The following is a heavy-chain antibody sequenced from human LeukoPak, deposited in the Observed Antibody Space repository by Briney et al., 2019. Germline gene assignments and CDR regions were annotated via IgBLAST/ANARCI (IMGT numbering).Heavy chain of an antibody. CDR1: GYTFSSYY. D-gene: IGHD6-19*01. CDR3: ARGSQWLVLGY. J-gene: IGHJ4*02. CDR2: INPSSGST. Sequence: GASVKVSCKASGYTFSSYYIHWVRQAPGQGLEWMGIINPSSGSTSYAQKFQGRVTMTSDTSTTTVHMELSSLRSEDTAVYYCARGSQWLVLGYWGQGTLVTVSS. V-gene: IGHV1-46*01.